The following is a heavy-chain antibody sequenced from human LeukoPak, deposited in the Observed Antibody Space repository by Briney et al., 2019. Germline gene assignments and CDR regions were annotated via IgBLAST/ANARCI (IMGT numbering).Heavy chain of an antibody. V-gene: IGHV3-9*01. CDR3: AKDSGSYIDY. D-gene: IGHD1-26*01. J-gene: IGHJ4*02. CDR1: GFTFDDYA. CDR2: ISWNSGSI. Sequence: GGSLRLSCAASGFTFDDYAMHWVRQAPGKGPEWVSGISWNSGSIGYADSVKGRFTISRDNAKNSLYLQMNSLRAEDTALYYCAKDSGSYIDYWGQGTLVTVSS.